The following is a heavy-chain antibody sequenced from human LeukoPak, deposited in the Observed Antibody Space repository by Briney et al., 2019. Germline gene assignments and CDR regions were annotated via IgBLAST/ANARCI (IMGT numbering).Heavy chain of an antibody. CDR3: ARQTDYYSGMDV. V-gene: IGHV1-69*01. Sequence: GASVTVSCKASGGTFSSYAISWVRQAPGQGLEWMGGIIPIFGTANYAQKFQGRVTITADESTSTAYMELSSLRSEDTAVYYCARQTDYYSGMDVWGQGTTVTVSS. J-gene: IGHJ6*02. CDR2: IIPIFGTA. CDR1: GGTFSSYA. D-gene: IGHD2-21*02.